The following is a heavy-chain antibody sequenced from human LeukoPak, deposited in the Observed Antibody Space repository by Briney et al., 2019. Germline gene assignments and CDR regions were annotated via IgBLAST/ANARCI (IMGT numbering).Heavy chain of an antibody. CDR1: GFTFDDYT. CDR3: ARDQNIYYYDSSGRDAFDI. CDR2: ISWDGVNT. V-gene: IGHV3-43*01. J-gene: IGHJ3*02. Sequence: GGSLRLSCAASGFTFDDYTMHWVRQGPGKGLEWVSLISWDGVNTYYADSVKGRFTISRDNAKNSLYLQMNSLRAEDTAVYYCARDQNIYYYDSSGRDAFDIWGQGTMVTVSS. D-gene: IGHD3-22*01.